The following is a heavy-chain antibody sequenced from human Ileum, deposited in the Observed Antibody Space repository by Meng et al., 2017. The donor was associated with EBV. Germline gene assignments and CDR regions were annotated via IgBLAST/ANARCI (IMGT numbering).Heavy chain of an antibody. Sequence: QVQLQQWGAGLLKPSETLSPTCAVQGGSFSGYYWSWIRQPPGKGLEWIGEINHSGSTNYNPSLKSRVNISLDTSKNQFSLKLSSVIAADTAVYYCARYRLQNDYGDQLYHFDYLGQGTLVTVDS. J-gene: IGHJ4*02. V-gene: IGHV4-34*01. CDR3: ARYRLQNDYGDQLYHFDY. CDR2: INHSGST. CDR1: GGSFSGYY. D-gene: IGHD4-17*01.